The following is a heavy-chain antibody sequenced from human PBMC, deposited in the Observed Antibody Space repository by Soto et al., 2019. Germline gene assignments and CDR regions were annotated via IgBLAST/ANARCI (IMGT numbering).Heavy chain of an antibody. V-gene: IGHV6-1*01. CDR3: ARDPGRIVVVPAASYYGMDV. J-gene: IGHJ6*02. CDR2: TYYRSKWYN. CDR1: GDSVSSNSAA. Sequence: SQTLSLTCAISGDSVSSNSAAWNWIRQSPSRGLEWLGRTYYRSKWYNDYAVSVKSRIPINPDTSKNQFSLQLNSVTPEDTAVYYCARDPGRIVVVPAASYYGMDVWAQGTTVTVSS. D-gene: IGHD2-2*01.